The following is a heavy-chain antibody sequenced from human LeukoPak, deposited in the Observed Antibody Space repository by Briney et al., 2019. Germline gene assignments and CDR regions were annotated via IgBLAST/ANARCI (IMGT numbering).Heavy chain of an antibody. CDR3: ALFDDYGDY. CDR2: FDPEDGET. CDR1: GYTLTELS. Sequence: ASVKVSRTVSGYTLTELSMHWVREAPGKGLEWMGGFDPEDGETIYAQTFQGRVTMTEDTSTDTAYMELSSLRSEDTAVYYCALFDDYGDYWGRGTLVTVSS. V-gene: IGHV1-24*01. D-gene: IGHD3-10*02. J-gene: IGHJ4*02.